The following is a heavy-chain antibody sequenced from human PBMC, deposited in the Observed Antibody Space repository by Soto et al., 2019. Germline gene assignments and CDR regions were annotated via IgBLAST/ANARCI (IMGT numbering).Heavy chain of an antibody. V-gene: IGHV3-9*01. CDR1: GFSFDDYT. J-gene: IGHJ3*02. CDR3: AKGRGTIVVTDAYDI. CDR2: LSWNSGFS. D-gene: IGHD3-22*01. Sequence: PGGSLRLSCGGSGFSFDDYTMHWVRQAPGKGPEWVASLSWNSGFSGYADSVKGRFTISRDNAQSSMHLQMNNLRTEDTALYYCAKGRGTIVVTDAYDIWGQGTMVTVS.